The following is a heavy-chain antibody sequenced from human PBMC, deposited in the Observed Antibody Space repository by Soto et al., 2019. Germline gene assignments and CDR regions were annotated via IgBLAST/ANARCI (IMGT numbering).Heavy chain of an antibody. V-gene: IGHV1-69*06. CDR2: IVPMFGSL. CDR1: EDSFSSYP. D-gene: IGHD2-2*01. J-gene: IGHJ6*02. CDR3: ASINNGQWYHNAVDF. Sequence: QVQLVQSGTEVRKPGSSVKVSCKASEDSFSSYPVSWVRQAPGQGLEWMGEIVPMFGSLKSAQKFQARLAISADKSPTTGYLEPSSLRSEDTAVYYWASINNGQWYHNAVDFWGQWTTVIVSS.